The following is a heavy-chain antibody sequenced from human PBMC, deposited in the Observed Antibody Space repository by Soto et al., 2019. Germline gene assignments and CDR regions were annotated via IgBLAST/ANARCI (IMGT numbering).Heavy chain of an antibody. D-gene: IGHD3-16*01. Sequence: SLRLSCAASGFKFSNYAMSWVRQAPGKGLEWVSLISATGGGTYYADSVKGRFTISRDNSHNTLYLQVNSLTAEDTAVYYCAKDRRAGGNSAFYFDSWGQGAQVTVSS. J-gene: IGHJ5*01. CDR1: GFKFSNYA. V-gene: IGHV3-23*01. CDR2: ISATGGGT. CDR3: AKDRRAGGNSAFYFDS.